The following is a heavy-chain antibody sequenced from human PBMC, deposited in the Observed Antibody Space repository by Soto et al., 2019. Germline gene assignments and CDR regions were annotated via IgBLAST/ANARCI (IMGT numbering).Heavy chain of an antibody. CDR1: GGSVSSGTYY. J-gene: IGHJ4*02. V-gene: IGHV4-61*03. CDR2: IYYRGST. D-gene: IGHD4-17*01. Sequence: SETLSLTCTVSGGSVSSGTYYWSWIRQPPGKGLEWIGYIYYRGSTNYNPSLKSRVTISLDTSRNHFSLKLSSVTAADTAVYYCARGLDYVGFDYWGQGTLVTVPS. CDR3: ARGLDYVGFDY.